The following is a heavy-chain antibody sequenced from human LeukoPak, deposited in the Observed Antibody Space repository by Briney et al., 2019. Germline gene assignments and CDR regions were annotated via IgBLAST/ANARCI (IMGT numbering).Heavy chain of an antibody. CDR1: GGSISTSNYY. CDR2: ISISGGTS. V-gene: IGHV3-23*01. Sequence: ETLSLTCTVSGGSISTSNYYWGWIRQPPVKGLEWLSAISISGGTSNYADSVKGRFTMSRDNFNNTLYLEMNRLRAEDSAVYYCATVPSQSRFLEFLPETDSWGQGTLVTVSS. J-gene: IGHJ4*02. D-gene: IGHD3-3*01. CDR3: ATVPSQSRFLEFLPETDS.